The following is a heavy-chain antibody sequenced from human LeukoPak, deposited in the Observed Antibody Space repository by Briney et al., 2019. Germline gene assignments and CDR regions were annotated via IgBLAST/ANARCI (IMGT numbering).Heavy chain of an antibody. CDR3: ARAGVATPHLSPRYYYGMDV. Sequence: ASVKVSCKASGGTFSSYAISWVRQAPGQGLEWMGRIIPILGIANYAQKFQGRVTITADKSTSTAYMELSSLRSEDTAVYYCARAGVATPHLSPRYYYGMDVWGQGTTVTVSS. V-gene: IGHV1-69*04. CDR1: GGTFSSYA. D-gene: IGHD5-12*01. J-gene: IGHJ6*02. CDR2: IIPILGIA.